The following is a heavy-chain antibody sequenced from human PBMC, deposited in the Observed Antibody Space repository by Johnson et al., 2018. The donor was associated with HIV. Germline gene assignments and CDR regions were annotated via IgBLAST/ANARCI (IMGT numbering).Heavy chain of an antibody. V-gene: IGHV3-74*02. J-gene: IGHJ3*02. CDR2: ITSDGRST. Sequence: VQLVESGGGLIQPGGSLRLSCAASGFTFSSYWMHWVRQAPGKGLVWVSRITSDGRSTRYADSAKGRFTISRDNAKNTLYLQMQRLRAADTAVYYCAKVGATVVTPRGEAFDIWGQGAMVTVSS. CDR1: GFTFSSYW. CDR3: AKVGATVVTPRGEAFDI. D-gene: IGHD4-23*01.